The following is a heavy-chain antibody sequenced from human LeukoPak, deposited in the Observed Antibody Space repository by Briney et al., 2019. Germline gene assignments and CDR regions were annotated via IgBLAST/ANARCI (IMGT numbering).Heavy chain of an antibody. CDR1: GFTFSSYE. V-gene: IGHV3-48*03. J-gene: IGHJ6*03. D-gene: IGHD5-18*01. CDR3: AKGKTAMVTPELRYYNYNMDV. Sequence: GGSLRLSCAASGFTFSSYEMNWVRQAPGKGLEWVSYISSSGSTIYYADSVKGRFTISRDNAKNSLYLQMNSLRAEDTAVYYCAKGKTAMVTPELRYYNYNMDVWGKGTTVTVSS. CDR2: ISSSGSTI.